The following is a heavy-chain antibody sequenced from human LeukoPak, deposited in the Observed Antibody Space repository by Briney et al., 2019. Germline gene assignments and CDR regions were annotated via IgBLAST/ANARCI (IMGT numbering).Heavy chain of an antibody. CDR3: ARPNGLYSYYYMDV. Sequence: GGSLRLSCAASGFTFSSYWMSWVRQAPGKGLEWVANIKQDGSEKYYVDSVKGRFTISRDNAKNSLYLQLNSLRAEDTAVYYCARPNGLYSYYYMDVWGKGTTVTVSS. J-gene: IGHJ6*03. CDR2: IKQDGSEK. V-gene: IGHV3-7*01. D-gene: IGHD3-16*02. CDR1: GFTFSSYW.